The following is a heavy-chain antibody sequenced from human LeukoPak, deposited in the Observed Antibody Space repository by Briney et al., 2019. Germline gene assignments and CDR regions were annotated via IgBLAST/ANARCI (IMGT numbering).Heavy chain of an antibody. J-gene: IGHJ4*02. CDR3: ARVLGRPPVVATIDY. V-gene: IGHV4-59*01. D-gene: IGHD5-12*01. CDR2: IYYSGST. Sequence: SETLSLTCTVSGGSISSYYWSWIRQPPGKGLEWIGYIYYSGSTNYNPSLKSRVTISVDTSKNQFSLKLSSVTAADTAVCYCARVLGRPPVVATIDYWGQGTLVTVSS. CDR1: GGSISSYY.